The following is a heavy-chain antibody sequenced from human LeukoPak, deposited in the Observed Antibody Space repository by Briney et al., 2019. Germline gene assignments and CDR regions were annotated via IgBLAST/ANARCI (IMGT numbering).Heavy chain of an antibody. J-gene: IGHJ6*02. V-gene: IGHV1-3*01. D-gene: IGHD6-6*01. CDR2: INAANGDT. CDR1: GYTFANYI. Sequence: VASVNVSCKASGYTFANYIMHWVRQAPGQRLEWMGWINAANGDTEYSQKFQGRVTIIRDTSASTAYMELSSLRSEDTAVYYCARVVTRLREGDYYYDLDVWGQGTTVTVSS. CDR3: ARVVTRLREGDYYYDLDV.